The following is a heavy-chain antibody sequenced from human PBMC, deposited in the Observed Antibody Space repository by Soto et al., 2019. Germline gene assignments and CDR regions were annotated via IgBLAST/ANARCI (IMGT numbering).Heavy chain of an antibody. CDR3: ARDRWEQHILRGEDAFDI. J-gene: IGHJ3*02. V-gene: IGHV1-69*13. D-gene: IGHD1-26*01. CDR2: IVPIFGTA. CDR1: GGTFSSYA. Sequence: GASVKVSCKASGGTFSSYAISWVRQAPGQGLEWMGGIVPIFGTANYAQKFQGRVTITADESTSTAYMELSSLRSEDTAVYYCARDRWEQHILRGEDAFDIWGQGTMVTVSS.